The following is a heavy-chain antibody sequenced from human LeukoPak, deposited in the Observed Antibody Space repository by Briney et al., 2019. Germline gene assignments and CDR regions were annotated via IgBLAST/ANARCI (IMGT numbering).Heavy chain of an antibody. CDR1: GYSFSDSW. CDR2: VYPGDSDT. V-gene: IGHV5-51*01. J-gene: IGHJ4*02. D-gene: IGHD6-19*01. CDR3: AKYYSSGHIDY. Sequence: GESLKISRNASGYSFSDSWIAWGRQMPGKGLGWMGIVYPGDSDTTYSPSLQGQVTFSADKSIKTAYLQWTALRGSDTAMYYCAKYYSSGHIDYWGQGTLVTVSS.